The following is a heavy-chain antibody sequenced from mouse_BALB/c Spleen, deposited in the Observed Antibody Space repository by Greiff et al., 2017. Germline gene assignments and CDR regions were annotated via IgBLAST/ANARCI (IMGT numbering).Heavy chain of an antibody. CDR1: GFNIKDTY. V-gene: IGHV14-3*02. D-gene: IGHD2-1*01. CDR3: ARVYYGNLYAMDY. J-gene: IGHJ4*01. CDR2: IDPANGNT. Sequence: EVQLQQSGAELVKPGASVKLSCTASGFNIKDTYMHWVKQRPEQGLEWIGRIDPANGNTKYDPKFQGKATITADTSSNTAYLQLSSLTSEDTAVYYCARVYYGNLYAMDYWGQGTSVTVSS.